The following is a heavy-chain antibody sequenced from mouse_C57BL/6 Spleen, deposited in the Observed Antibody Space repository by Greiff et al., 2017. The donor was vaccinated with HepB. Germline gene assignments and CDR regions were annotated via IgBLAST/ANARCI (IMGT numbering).Heavy chain of an antibody. V-gene: IGHV1-15*01. D-gene: IGHD2-5*01. J-gene: IGHJ3*01. CDR3: TSSYYSNYGFAY. CDR2: IDPETGGT. CDR1: GYTFTDYE. Sequence: VQLQQSGAELVRPGASVTLSCKASGYTFTDYEMHWVKQTPVHGLEWIGAIDPETGGTAYNQKFKGKAILTADKSSSTAYMELRSLTSEDSAVYYCTSSYYSNYGFAYWGQGTRVTVAA.